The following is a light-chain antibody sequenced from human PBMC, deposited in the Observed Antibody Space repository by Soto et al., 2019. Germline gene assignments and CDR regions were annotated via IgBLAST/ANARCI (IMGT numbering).Light chain of an antibody. CDR2: DAS. V-gene: IGKV3D-20*01. Sequence: EVVLTQSPASLSLSPGERATLSCGASQIVSSNYLAWYQQKPGLAPRLLIYDASSRATGVPDRFRGSGSGPDFTLTINRLEPEDFAVYYCQQYGDSPRGTFGGGTKVEIK. CDR3: QQYGDSPRGT. CDR1: QIVSSNY. J-gene: IGKJ4*01.